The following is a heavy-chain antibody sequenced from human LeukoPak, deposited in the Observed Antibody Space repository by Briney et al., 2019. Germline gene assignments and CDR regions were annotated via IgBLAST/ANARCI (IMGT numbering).Heavy chain of an antibody. CDR3: AHDRPGIGFDP. Sequence: SGPTLVNPTQTFTLTCTFSGFSLSTTGVDVTWVRQPRGKALEWLALIYWNDEKRYSPSLKTRLTITKDISKNQVVLTMTNMDPVDTGTYYCAHDRPGIGFDPWGQGTLVTVSS. V-gene: IGHV2-5*01. CDR2: IYWNDEK. CDR1: GFSLSTTGVD. D-gene: IGHD3-22*01. J-gene: IGHJ5*02.